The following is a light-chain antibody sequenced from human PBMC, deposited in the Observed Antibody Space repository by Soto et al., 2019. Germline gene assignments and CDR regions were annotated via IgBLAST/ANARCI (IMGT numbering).Light chain of an antibody. CDR2: ANN. Sequence: QSVLTQPPSVSGAPGQRVTISCTGSSXNIGAGYDVHWYQQLPGTAPKLLIYANNNRPSGVPGRFSGSKSGTSASLAITGLQAEDEADYYCQSYDSSLSGYVFGTGTKVTVL. J-gene: IGLJ1*01. CDR1: SXNIGAGYD. V-gene: IGLV1-40*01. CDR3: QSYDSSLSGYV.